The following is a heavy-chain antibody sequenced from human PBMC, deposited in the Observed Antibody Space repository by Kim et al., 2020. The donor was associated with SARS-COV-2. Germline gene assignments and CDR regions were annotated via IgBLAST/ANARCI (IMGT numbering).Heavy chain of an antibody. V-gene: IGHV1-3*01. CDR1: GYTFTSYA. Sequence: ASVKVSCKASGYTFTSYAMHWVRQAPGQRLEWMGWINAGNGNTKYSQKFQGRVTITRDTSASTAYMELSSLRSEDTAVYYCARTAAVVGAIYYYYGMDVWGQGTTVTVSS. CDR3: ARTAAVVGAIYYYYGMDV. D-gene: IGHD1-26*01. J-gene: IGHJ6*02. CDR2: INAGNGNT.